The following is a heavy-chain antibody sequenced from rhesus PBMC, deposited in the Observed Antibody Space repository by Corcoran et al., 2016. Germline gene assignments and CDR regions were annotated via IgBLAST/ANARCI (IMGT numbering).Heavy chain of an antibody. V-gene: IGHV4-147*01. CDR3: SRDAVSLYV. D-gene: IGHD5-24*01. Sequence: QVQLQESGPGLVKPSETLSLTCAVSGVAIPTNYWTWIRQSPGKGLEWIGYISGTSGSTSYNPSLNNRVTISKDTSVNQFSLRLNSATAADTAVYYCSRDAVSLYVWGRGLLVTVSS. CDR1: GVAIPTNY. CDR2: ISGTSGST. J-gene: IGHJ5-2*02.